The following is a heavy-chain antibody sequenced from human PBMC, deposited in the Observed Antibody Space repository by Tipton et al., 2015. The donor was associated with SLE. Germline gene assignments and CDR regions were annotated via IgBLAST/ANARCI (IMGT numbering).Heavy chain of an antibody. Sequence: TLSLTCAVSGYSISNGYYWGWIRQPPGKGLEWIGSIYHSGSTYYNPSLKSRVTMSVDTSKNQFSLKLSSVTAADTAVYYCARVQGIWGSYRYVFDYWGQGTLVTVSS. CDR3: ARVQGIWGSYRYVFDY. CDR2: IYHSGST. V-gene: IGHV4-38-2*01. J-gene: IGHJ4*02. D-gene: IGHD3-16*02. CDR1: GYSISNGYY.